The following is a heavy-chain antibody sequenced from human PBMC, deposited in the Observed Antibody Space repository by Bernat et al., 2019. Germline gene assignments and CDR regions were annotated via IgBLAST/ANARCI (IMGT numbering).Heavy chain of an antibody. CDR1: GFTFDDYG. D-gene: IGHD6-13*01. CDR2: INWNGAST. CDR3: ARGLSSSLYDAFDI. V-gene: IGHV3-20*01. J-gene: IGHJ3*02. Sequence: EVQLLESGGGVVRPGGSLRLSCAASGFTFDDYGMSWVRQAPGKGLEWVSGINWNGASTGYADSVKGRFTISRDNAKNSLYLQMNSLRADDTALYHCARGLSSSLYDAFDIWGKGTMVTVSS.